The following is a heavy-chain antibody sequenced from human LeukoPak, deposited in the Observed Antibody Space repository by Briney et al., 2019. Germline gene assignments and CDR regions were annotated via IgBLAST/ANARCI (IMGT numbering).Heavy chain of an antibody. J-gene: IGHJ5*02. CDR2: INHSGST. CDR3: ARDIGAMGQLVAYWFDP. V-gene: IGHV4-34*01. CDR1: GGSFSGYY. Sequence: SETLSLTCAVHGGSFSGYYWSWIRQPPGKGLEWIGEINHSGSTNYNPSLKSRVTISVDTSKNQFSLKLSSVTAADTAVYYCARDIGAMGQLVAYWFDPWGQGTLVTVSS. D-gene: IGHD6-6*01.